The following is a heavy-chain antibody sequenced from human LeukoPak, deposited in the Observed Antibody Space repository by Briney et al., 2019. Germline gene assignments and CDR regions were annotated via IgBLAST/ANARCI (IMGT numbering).Heavy chain of an antibody. J-gene: IGHJ4*02. Sequence: ASVKVSCKASGYTFTNYHINWVRQASGQGLEWMTWINPDTGDKGYARKFQDRVTITTDTSISTAYMELSSLSSEDTAVYFCARTTSMTASDYDYWGQGTLVTVSS. CDR3: ARTTSMTASDYDY. D-gene: IGHD2-21*02. CDR2: INPDTGDK. CDR1: GYTFTNYH. V-gene: IGHV1-8*03.